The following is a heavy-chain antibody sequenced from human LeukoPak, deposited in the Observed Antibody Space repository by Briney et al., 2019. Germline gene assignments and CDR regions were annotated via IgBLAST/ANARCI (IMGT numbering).Heavy chain of an antibody. CDR2: ISYDGSNK. CDR3: ARDLGTMVRGVIKRYYYYYMDV. CDR1: GFTFSSYA. V-gene: IGHV3-30*04. D-gene: IGHD3-10*01. Sequence: GGSLRLSCAASGFTFSSYAMHWVRQAPGKGLEWVAVISYDGSNKYYADSVKGRFTISRDNSKNTLYLQMNSLRAEDTAVYYCARDLGTMVRGVIKRYYYYYMDVWGKGTTVTISS. J-gene: IGHJ6*03.